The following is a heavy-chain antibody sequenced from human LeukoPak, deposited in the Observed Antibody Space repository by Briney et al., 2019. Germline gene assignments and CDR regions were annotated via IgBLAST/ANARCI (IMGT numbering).Heavy chain of an antibody. Sequence: PSETLSLTCAVYGGSFSGYYWSWIRQPAGKGLEWIGEINHSGSTNYNPSLKSRVTISVDTSKNQFSLKLSSVTAADTAVYYCASPGPYYWGQGTLVTVSS. CDR3: ASPGPYY. CDR1: GGSFSGYY. J-gene: IGHJ4*02. CDR2: INHSGST. V-gene: IGHV4-34*01.